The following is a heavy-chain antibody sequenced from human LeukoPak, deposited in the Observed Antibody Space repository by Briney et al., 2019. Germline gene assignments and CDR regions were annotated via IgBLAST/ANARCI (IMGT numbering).Heavy chain of an antibody. D-gene: IGHD1-26*01. J-gene: IGHJ3*02. CDR2: IRYDGKNTK. V-gene: IGHV3-30*02. Sequence: PGGSLRLSCAASGFIFRNYCMHCVRRAPGKWLEWVAFIRYDGKNTKYHVDSVKGRFTISRDNSRDTVDLQMNSLRTEDTALYYCATSKRLVGAGGEFEIWGQGTMVTVSS. CDR1: GFIFRNYC. CDR3: ATSKRLVGAGGEFEI.